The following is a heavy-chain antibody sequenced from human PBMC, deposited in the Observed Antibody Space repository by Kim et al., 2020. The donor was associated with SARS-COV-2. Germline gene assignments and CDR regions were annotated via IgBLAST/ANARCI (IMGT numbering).Heavy chain of an antibody. CDR3: ARDEIGRSDTNADAFDI. CDR1: GFTFSSYW. V-gene: IGHV3-7*01. J-gene: IGHJ3*02. CDR2: IKQDGSEK. Sequence: GGSLRLSCAASGFTFSSYWMSWVRQAPGKGLEWVANIKQDGSEKYYVDSVKGLFTISRDNAKNSLYLQMNSLRAEDTAVYYCARDEIGRSDTNADAFDIWGQGTMVTVSS. D-gene: IGHD2-15*01.